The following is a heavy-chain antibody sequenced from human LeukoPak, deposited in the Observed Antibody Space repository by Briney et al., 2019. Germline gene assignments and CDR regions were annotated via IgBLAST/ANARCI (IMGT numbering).Heavy chain of an antibody. CDR2: INWDGGST. Sequence: PGGSLRLSRAASGFTFDEYGMSWVRQAPGKGMEWVSSINWDGGSTAYADSVQGRFTISRDNAKNSLHLQMKSLRAEDTALYYCARDSFSGSSLDYWGQGTLVTVSS. J-gene: IGHJ4*02. V-gene: IGHV3-20*04. CDR3: ARDSFSGSSLDY. CDR1: GFTFDEYG. D-gene: IGHD1-26*01.